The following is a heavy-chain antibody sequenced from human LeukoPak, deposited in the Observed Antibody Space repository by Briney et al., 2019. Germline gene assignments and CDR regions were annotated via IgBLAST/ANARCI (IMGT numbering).Heavy chain of an antibody. CDR1: GYTFTSYG. D-gene: IGHD6-13*01. J-gene: IGHJ3*02. CDR3: ARVRKQQLAPSPDDAFDI. V-gene: IGHV1-18*01. Sequence: ASVKVSCKASGYTFTSYGISWVRQAPGQGLEWMGWISAYNGNTNYAQKLQGRVTMTTDTSTSTAYMELRSLRSDDTAVYYCARVRKQQLAPSPDDAFDIWGQGTMVTVSS. CDR2: ISAYNGNT.